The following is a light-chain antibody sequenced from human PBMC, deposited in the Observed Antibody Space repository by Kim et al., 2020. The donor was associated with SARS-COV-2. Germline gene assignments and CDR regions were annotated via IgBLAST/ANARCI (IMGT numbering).Light chain of an antibody. J-gene: IGLJ1*01. V-gene: IGLV2-14*03. CDR3: SSYTSDSSSYV. CDR2: DVT. CDR1: SSDVGGYNY. Sequence: QSALTQPASVSGSPGQSITISCTGASSDVGGYNYVSWYQQHPGKAPKLMIYDVTERPSGVSNRFSGSKSGNTASLTISGLQAEDEADYYCSSYTSDSSSYVFGTGTKVTVL.